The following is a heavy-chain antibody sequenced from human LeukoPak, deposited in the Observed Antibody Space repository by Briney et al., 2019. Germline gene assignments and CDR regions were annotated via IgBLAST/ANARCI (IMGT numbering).Heavy chain of an antibody. V-gene: IGHV4-59*08. Sequence: SETLSLTCTVSGGSISGYYWSWIRQSPGHGLEWIGHIYHSGSSNYNPSLKSRVTTSVDTSNNQFSLKLSSVTAADTAVYYCARREYSSVWFYFDYWGQGTLVTVSS. CDR2: IYHSGSS. D-gene: IGHD6-19*01. CDR1: GGSISGYY. CDR3: ARREYSSVWFYFDY. J-gene: IGHJ4*02.